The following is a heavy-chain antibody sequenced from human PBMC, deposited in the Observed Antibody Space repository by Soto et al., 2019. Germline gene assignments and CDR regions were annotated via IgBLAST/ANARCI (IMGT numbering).Heavy chain of an antibody. CDR2: TSGDGRIM. CDR1: GFTFSSYP. Sequence: GGSLRLSCAASGFTFSSYPMHWVRQVPGKGLEHVSSTSGDGRIMYYLDSLKGRFTISRDNSKNTLYLQMGSLRTEDMAVYYWARGRAAYYIDYWGQGALVTVSS. CDR3: ARGRAAYYIDY. D-gene: IGHD1-26*01. V-gene: IGHV3-64*02. J-gene: IGHJ4*02.